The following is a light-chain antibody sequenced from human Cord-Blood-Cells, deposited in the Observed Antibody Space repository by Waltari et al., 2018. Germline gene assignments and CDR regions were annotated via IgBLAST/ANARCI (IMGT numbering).Light chain of an antibody. J-gene: IGKJ4*01. V-gene: IGKV3-11*01. Sequence: EIVLTQSPATLSLSPGERATLSCRASQSVSSYLAWYQQKPGQAPRLLIDDASNRATGIPARFSGSGSGTDFTLTISRLEPEDFAVYYCQQRSNWLTFGGGTKVEIK. CDR3: QQRSNWLT. CDR2: DAS. CDR1: QSVSSY.